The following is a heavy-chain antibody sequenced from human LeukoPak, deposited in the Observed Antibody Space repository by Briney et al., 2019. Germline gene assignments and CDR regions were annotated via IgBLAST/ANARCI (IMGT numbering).Heavy chain of an antibody. V-gene: IGHV3-23*01. D-gene: IGHD3-10*01. Sequence: PGGSLRLSCAASGFTFSSYAMSWVRQAPGKGLEWVSAISRSGDSTYYADSVKGRFTISRDNSKNTLYLQMDSLRTEETAVYYCAKGPAMVRGTFDPWGQGTMVTVSS. CDR2: ISRSGDST. CDR3: AKGPAMVRGTFDP. J-gene: IGHJ5*02. CDR1: GFTFSSYA.